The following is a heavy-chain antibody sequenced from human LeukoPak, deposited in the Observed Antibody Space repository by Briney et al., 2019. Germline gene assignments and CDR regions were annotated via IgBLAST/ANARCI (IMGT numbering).Heavy chain of an antibody. J-gene: IGHJ4*02. CDR1: GYSFTSYW. Sequence: GESLKISCKGSGYSFTSYWISWVRQMPGKGLEWMGRIDPSDSYTNYSPSFQGHVTISADTSISTAYLQWSSLKASDTAMYYCARRTYYDSSGYDYWGQGTLVTVSS. CDR3: ARRTYYDSSGYDY. V-gene: IGHV5-10-1*01. D-gene: IGHD3-22*01. CDR2: IDPSDSYT.